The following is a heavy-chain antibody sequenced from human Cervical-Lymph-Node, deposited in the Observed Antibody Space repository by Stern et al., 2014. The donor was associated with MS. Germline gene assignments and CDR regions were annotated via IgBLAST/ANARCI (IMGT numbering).Heavy chain of an antibody. D-gene: IGHD1-1*01. CDR1: GGSPTSHY. V-gene: IGHV4-59*11. Sequence: QVQLQESGPGLVKPSETLSLTCTVSGGSPTSHYWTWIRQPPGKGLEWIGHIYYTEDTNSNPSLESRVTISIDTSKTHFSLRLSSVTAADTAVYYCARDRRRAYSWFDPWGQGTLVTVSS. CDR2: IYYTEDT. J-gene: IGHJ5*02. CDR3: ARDRRRAYSWFDP.